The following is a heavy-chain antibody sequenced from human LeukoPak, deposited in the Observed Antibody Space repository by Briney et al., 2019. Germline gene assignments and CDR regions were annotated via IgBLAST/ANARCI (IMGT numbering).Heavy chain of an antibody. CDR2: IYTSGST. CDR1: GGSLSSYY. CDR3: ASWGYYDSSGYNADAFDI. D-gene: IGHD3-22*01. Sequence: SETLSLTCTVSGGSLSSYYWSWIRQPAGKGLEWIRRIYTSGSTNYNPSLKSRVTMSVDTSKNQFSLKLSSVTAADTAVYYCASWGYYDSSGYNADAFDIWGQGTMVTVSS. J-gene: IGHJ3*02. V-gene: IGHV4-4*07.